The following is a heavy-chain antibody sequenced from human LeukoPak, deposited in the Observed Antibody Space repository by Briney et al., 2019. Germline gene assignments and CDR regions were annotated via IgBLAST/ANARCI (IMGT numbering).Heavy chain of an antibody. Sequence: PGGSLRLSCAASGFTFSSYGMHWVRQAPGKGLEWVSFIRYDGSNKYYADSVKGRFTISRDNSKNTLYLQVNSLRAEDTAVYYCAKDPYFDYWGQGTLVTVSS. J-gene: IGHJ4*02. CDR1: GFTFSSYG. V-gene: IGHV3-30*02. CDR3: AKDPYFDY. CDR2: IRYDGSNK.